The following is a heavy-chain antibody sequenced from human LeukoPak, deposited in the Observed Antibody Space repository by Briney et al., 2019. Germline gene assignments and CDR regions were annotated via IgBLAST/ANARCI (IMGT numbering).Heavy chain of an antibody. D-gene: IGHD6-13*01. CDR2: IYTSGST. CDR3: ARAHPQEGSSWPRYSQVPYMDV. V-gene: IGHV4-61*02. CDR1: GGSISSGSYY. J-gene: IGHJ6*03. Sequence: PSQTLSLTCTVSGGSISSGSYYWSWIRQPAGKGLEWIGRIYTSGSTNYNPSLKSRVTISVDTSKNQFSLKLSSVTAADTAVYYCARAHPQEGSSWPRYSQVPYMDVWGKGTTVTVSS.